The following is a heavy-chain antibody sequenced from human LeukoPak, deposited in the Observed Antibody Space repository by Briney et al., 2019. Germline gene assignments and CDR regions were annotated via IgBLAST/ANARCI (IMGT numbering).Heavy chain of an antibody. V-gene: IGHV4-38-2*02. Sequence: PSETLSLTCTVSGYSISSGYFWGWIRQTPGKGLEWIGSIYNSGSTYYNPSLKSRVTLSVDTSKNQFSLQLNSVTAADTAVYYCARAYSSSWYFNWFDPWGQGTLVTVSS. D-gene: IGHD6-13*01. CDR2: IYNSGST. CDR3: ARAYSSSWYFNWFDP. J-gene: IGHJ5*02. CDR1: GYSISSGYF.